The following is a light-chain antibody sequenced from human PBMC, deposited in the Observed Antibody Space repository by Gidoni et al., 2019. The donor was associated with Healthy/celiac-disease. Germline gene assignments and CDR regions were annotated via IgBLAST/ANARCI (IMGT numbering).Light chain of an antibody. V-gene: IGKV1-33*01. Sequence: IQTTQTPSSPPASVGNRVTITCQASQDISNYLNWYPQKPGKAPKLLTYDASNLETGVPSRFSGSGSGTDFTVTISTLQRQDTATYYGQQYDKLPPSISFXXXTRLEIK. CDR3: QQYDKLPPSIS. J-gene: IGKJ5*01. CDR1: QDISNY. CDR2: DAS.